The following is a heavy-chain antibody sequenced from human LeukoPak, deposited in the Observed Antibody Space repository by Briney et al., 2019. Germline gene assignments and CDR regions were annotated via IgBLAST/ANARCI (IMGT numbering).Heavy chain of an antibody. Sequence: VASVKVSCKASGYTFTGYYMHWVRQATGQGLEWMGWMNPNSGNTGYAQKFQGRVTMTRNTSISTAYMELSSLRSEDTAVYYCARVYITLDYWGQGTLVTVSS. CDR1: GYTFTGYY. D-gene: IGHD3-10*01. CDR2: MNPNSGNT. J-gene: IGHJ4*02. V-gene: IGHV1-8*02. CDR3: ARVYITLDY.